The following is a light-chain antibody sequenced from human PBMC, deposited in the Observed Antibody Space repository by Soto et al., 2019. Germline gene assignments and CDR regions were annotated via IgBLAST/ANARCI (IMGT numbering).Light chain of an antibody. Sequence: EFVLTQSPGTLSLSPGERATLSCRASQSVSSNYLAWYQQKPGQAPRLLIYGASSRATGIPNRFSGSGSGTDFTLTISRLEPEDFAVYYCQQYGNSPQTFGQGTKVDI. CDR2: GAS. V-gene: IGKV3-20*01. CDR3: QQYGNSPQT. CDR1: QSVSSNY. J-gene: IGKJ1*01.